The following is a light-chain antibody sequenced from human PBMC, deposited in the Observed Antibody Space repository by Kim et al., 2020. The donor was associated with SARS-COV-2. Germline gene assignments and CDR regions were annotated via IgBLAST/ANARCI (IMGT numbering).Light chain of an antibody. J-gene: IGLJ3*02. CDR2: HNN. V-gene: IGLV3-1*01. Sequence: APGQTSSSTCSGVKLGDEVASWYQQRPGQSPVLVIAHNNRRPSGIPERFSGSNSGNTATLTITETQPVDKADYYCQSWDSSMWVFGGGTQLTVL. CDR3: QSWDSSMWV. CDR1: KLGDEV.